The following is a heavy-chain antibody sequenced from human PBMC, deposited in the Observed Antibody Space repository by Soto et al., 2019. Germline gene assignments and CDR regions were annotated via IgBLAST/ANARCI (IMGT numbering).Heavy chain of an antibody. Sequence: EVQLVESGGGLIQPGGSLRLSCAASGFSFNTYAMNWVRQAPGKGLEWISYLSSSSSRIYYADSVKGRFTLSRDNAKNSLYLQMNSLRAEDTAVYYCASDPGIAAAGMDYWGQGTLVTVSS. CDR3: ASDPGIAAAGMDY. D-gene: IGHD6-25*01. V-gene: IGHV3-48*04. J-gene: IGHJ4*02. CDR2: LSSSSSRI. CDR1: GFSFNTYA.